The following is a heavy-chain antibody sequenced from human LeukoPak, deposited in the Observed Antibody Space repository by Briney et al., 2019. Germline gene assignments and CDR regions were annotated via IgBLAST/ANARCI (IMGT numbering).Heavy chain of an antibody. J-gene: IGHJ4*02. CDR2: ITRKTDGGTT. CDR1: GFTFSNAW. V-gene: IGHV3-15*07. D-gene: IGHD3-22*01. CDR3: TTDYYDSSGYYYGFDY. Sequence: PGGSLRLSCAASGFTFSNAWMNWVRQDPGKGLEWVGRITRKTDGGTTDYAAPVKGRFTISRDDSKNTLYLQMNSLKTEDTAVYYCTTDYYDSSGYYYGFDYWGQGTLVTVSS.